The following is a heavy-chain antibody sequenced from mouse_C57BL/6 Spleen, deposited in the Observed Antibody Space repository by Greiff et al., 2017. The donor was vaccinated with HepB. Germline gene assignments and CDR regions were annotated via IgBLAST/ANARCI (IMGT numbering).Heavy chain of an antibody. CDR2: IDPSDSYT. CDR1: GYTFTSYW. CDR3: ARMGYYGSSYPYYYAMDY. Sequence: VQLQQSGAELVMPGASVKLSCKASGYTFTSYWMHWVKQRPGQGLEWIGEIDPSDSYTNYNQKFKGKSTLTVDKSSSTDYMQLSSLTSEDSAVFYCARMGYYGSSYPYYYAMDYWGQGTSVTVSS. J-gene: IGHJ4*01. D-gene: IGHD1-1*01. V-gene: IGHV1-69*01.